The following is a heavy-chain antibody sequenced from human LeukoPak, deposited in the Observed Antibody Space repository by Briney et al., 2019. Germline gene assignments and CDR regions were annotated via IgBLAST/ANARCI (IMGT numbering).Heavy chain of an antibody. CDR3: ARPRGSYYYDAFDI. CDR1: GFTFSGYW. Sequence: GGSLRLSCAASGFTFSGYWIHWVSQVPGKGLVWVSRINSDGSSTSYADSVKGRFTISRDNAKNTLYLQMNSLRAEDTAVYYCARPRGSYYYDAFDIWGHGTMVTVSS. CDR2: INSDGSST. D-gene: IGHD1-26*01. V-gene: IGHV3-74*01. J-gene: IGHJ3*02.